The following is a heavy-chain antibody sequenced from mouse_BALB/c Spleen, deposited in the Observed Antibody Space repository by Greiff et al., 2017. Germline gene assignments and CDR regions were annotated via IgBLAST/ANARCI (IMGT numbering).Heavy chain of an antibody. CDR2: INPSTGGT. J-gene: IGHJ2*01. D-gene: IGHD2-1*01. CDR3: ASPLYGNLFDY. V-gene: IGHV1-42*01. CDR1: GYSFTDYY. Sequence: EVQLQQSGPELVKTGASVKISCKASGYSFTDYYMHWVKQSPEKSFEWIGEINPSTGGTSYNQKFKGKATLTVDKSSSTAYMQLKSLTSEDSAVYYCASPLYGNLFDYWGQGTTLTVSS.